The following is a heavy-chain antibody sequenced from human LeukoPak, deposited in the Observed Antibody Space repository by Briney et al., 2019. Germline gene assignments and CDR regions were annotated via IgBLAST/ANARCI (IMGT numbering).Heavy chain of an antibody. CDR2: ISSSSSYI. J-gene: IGHJ3*02. V-gene: IGHV3-21*05. D-gene: IGHD2-2*01. Sequence: PGGSLRLSCAASGFTFSSYSMNWVRQAPGKGLEWVACISSSSSYIYYADSVKGRFTISRDNAKNSLYLQMNSLRAEDTAVYYCARDIAHCSSTSCSAGGAFDIWGQGTMVTVSS. CDR3: ARDIAHCSSTSCSAGGAFDI. CDR1: GFTFSSYS.